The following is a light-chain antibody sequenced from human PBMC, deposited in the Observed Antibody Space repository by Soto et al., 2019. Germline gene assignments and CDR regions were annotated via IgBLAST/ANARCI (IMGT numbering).Light chain of an antibody. CDR2: GTS. V-gene: IGKV3-20*01. Sequence: EIVLTQSPGTLSLSPGERATLSCRASQSVSSSYLAWYQQKPGQAPRLLIYGTSGRATGIPERFSGSGSGTEFTLTISRLEPADFAVYYCQQYGSSPPVTFGQGTRLDIK. CDR3: QQYGSSPPVT. J-gene: IGKJ5*01. CDR1: QSVSSSY.